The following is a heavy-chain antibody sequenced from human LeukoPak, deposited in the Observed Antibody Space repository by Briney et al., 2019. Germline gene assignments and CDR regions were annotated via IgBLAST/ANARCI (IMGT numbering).Heavy chain of an antibody. J-gene: IGHJ4*02. Sequence: SETLCLTCTVSGGSMNTYYWTWLRQPAGKRLEWLGRMYHSGTTNYNSPLYNPSLSSRVTMSVDGAKNQFSLRLKSVTTADTAIYFCARERDHGYSYGLVLDSWGQGSLVTVSS. CDR2: MYHSGTT. V-gene: IGHV4-4*07. CDR3: ARERDHGYSYGLVLDS. D-gene: IGHD5-18*01. CDR1: GGSMNTYY.